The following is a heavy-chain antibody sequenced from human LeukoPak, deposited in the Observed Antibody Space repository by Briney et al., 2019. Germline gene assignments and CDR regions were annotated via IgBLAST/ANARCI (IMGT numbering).Heavy chain of an antibody. CDR1: GYTFTGYY. CDR2: INPNSGGT. Sequence: ASVKVSCKASGYTFTGYYMHWVRQAPGQGLEWMGWINPNSGGTNYAQKFQGRVTMTRDTSISTAYMELSRLRSDDTAVYYCARGPVLRFLEWLEVYYFDYWGQGTLVTVSS. CDR3: ARGPVLRFLEWLEVYYFDY. D-gene: IGHD3-3*01. J-gene: IGHJ4*02. V-gene: IGHV1-2*02.